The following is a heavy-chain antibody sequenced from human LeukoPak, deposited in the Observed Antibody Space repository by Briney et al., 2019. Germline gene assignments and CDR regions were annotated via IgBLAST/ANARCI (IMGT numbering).Heavy chain of an antibody. Sequence: PSETLSLTCTVSGGSISSYYWSRIRQPPGKGLEWIGYIYYSGSTNYNPSLKSRVTISVDTSKNQFSLKLSSVTAADTAVYYCARKPTAQTFDYWGQGTLVTVSS. CDR1: GGSISSYY. J-gene: IGHJ4*02. CDR2: IYYSGST. D-gene: IGHD1-14*01. V-gene: IGHV4-59*08. CDR3: ARKPTAQTFDY.